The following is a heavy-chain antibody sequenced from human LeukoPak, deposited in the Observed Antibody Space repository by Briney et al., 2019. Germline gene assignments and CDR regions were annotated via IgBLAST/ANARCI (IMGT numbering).Heavy chain of an antibody. CDR2: IYYSGST. CDR3: ARAPARPIRSGIANSIAAQWWSYYMDV. CDR1: GGSISSSSYY. D-gene: IGHD6-6*01. J-gene: IGHJ6*03. V-gene: IGHV4-39*07. Sequence: SETLSLTCTVSGGSISSSSYYWGWIRQPPGKGLEWIGSIYYSGSTYYNPSLKSRVTISVDTSKNQFSLKLSSVTAADTAVYCCARAPARPIRSGIANSIAAQWWSYYMDVWGKGTTVTVSS.